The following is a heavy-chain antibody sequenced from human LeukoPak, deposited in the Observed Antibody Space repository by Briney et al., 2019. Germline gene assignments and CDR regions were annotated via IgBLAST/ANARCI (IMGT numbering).Heavy chain of an antibody. CDR3: AGRGDGNLYYFDH. J-gene: IGHJ4*02. Sequence: GGSLRLSCAASGFTFSLYWMSWVRQAPGKGLEWVANIKQDGGEKYYVDSVKGRFTISRDNAKNSLYLQMNSLRPEDTAVYYCAGRGDGNLYYFDHWGQGTLVTASS. V-gene: IGHV3-7*04. D-gene: IGHD5-24*01. CDR2: IKQDGGEK. CDR1: GFTFSLYW.